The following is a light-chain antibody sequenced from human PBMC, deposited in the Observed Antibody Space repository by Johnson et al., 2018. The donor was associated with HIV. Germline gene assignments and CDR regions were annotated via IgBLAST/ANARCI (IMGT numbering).Light chain of an antibody. CDR1: SSNIGNNY. CDR3: GTWDTSLVAQYV. V-gene: IGLV1-51*01. Sequence: QSVLTQPPSVSAAPGQKVTISCSGSSSNIGNNYVSWYQQLPGTAPKLLIYDNNKRPSGIPDRFSGSKSGPSATLGITGLQTGDAADYYCGTWDTSLVAQYVFGSGTKVTVL. J-gene: IGLJ1*01. CDR2: DNN.